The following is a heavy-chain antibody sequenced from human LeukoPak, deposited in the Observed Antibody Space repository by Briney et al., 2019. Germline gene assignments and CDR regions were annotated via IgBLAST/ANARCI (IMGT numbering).Heavy chain of an antibody. D-gene: IGHD6-13*01. CDR2: ISWNSGSI. V-gene: IGHV3-9*01. CDR3: AKDAAYRIAAAGFYWYFDL. CDR1: GFTFDDYA. J-gene: IGHJ2*01. Sequence: GGSLRLSRAASGFTFDDYAMHWVRQAPGKGLEWVSGISWNSGSIGYADSVKGRFTISRDNAKNSLYLQMNSLRAEDTALYYCAKDAAYRIAAAGFYWYFDLWGRGTLVTVSS.